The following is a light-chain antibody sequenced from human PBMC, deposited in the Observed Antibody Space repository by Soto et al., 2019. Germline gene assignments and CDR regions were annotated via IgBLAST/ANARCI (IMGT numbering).Light chain of an antibody. Sequence: EIVLTQSPGTLSLSPGERDTLSCRASQSVSSSYLAWYQQKPGQAPRLLIYGASSRATGIPDRFSGSGSGTDFTLTISRLEPEDFAVYYCQQYGSSPPGTFGQGTKVDIK. CDR1: QSVSSSY. J-gene: IGKJ1*01. CDR2: GAS. V-gene: IGKV3-20*01. CDR3: QQYGSSPPGT.